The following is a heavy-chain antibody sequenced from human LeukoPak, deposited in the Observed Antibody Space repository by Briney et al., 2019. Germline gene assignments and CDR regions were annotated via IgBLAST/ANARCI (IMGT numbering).Heavy chain of an antibody. Sequence: GGSLRLSCAVSGLTFSNYAMTWVRQAPGKGLEWVSSISGSGGNTYYADSVKGRFAISRDNSKNTVYLQMNSLRTEDTAVYYCAKGQAITGRNLFDPWGQGTLVTVSS. CDR1: GLTFSNYA. D-gene: IGHD1-20*01. CDR3: AKGQAITGRNLFDP. J-gene: IGHJ5*02. V-gene: IGHV3-23*01. CDR2: ISGSGGNT.